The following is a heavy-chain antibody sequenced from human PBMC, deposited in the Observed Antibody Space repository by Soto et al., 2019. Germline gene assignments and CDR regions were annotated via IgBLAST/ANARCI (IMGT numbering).Heavy chain of an antibody. V-gene: IGHV3-49*04. J-gene: IGHJ4*02. CDR2: IRSKAYGGTT. CDR1: GFTFSSYS. Sequence: GGSLRLSCAASGFTFSSYSMNWVRQAPGKGLEWVGFIRSKAYGGTTEYAASVKGRFTISRDDSKSIAYLQMNSLKTEDTAVYYCTRDGNKWELLHYWGQGTLVTVSS. D-gene: IGHD1-26*01. CDR3: TRDGNKWELLHY.